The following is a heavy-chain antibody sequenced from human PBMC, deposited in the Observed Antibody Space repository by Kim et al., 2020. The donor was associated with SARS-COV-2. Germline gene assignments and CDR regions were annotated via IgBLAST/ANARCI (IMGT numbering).Heavy chain of an antibody. V-gene: IGHV5-51*01. CDR3: ARSPGGWDYGDYEALGMDV. D-gene: IGHD4-17*01. Sequence: GESLKISCKGSGYSFTSYWIGWVRQMPGKGLEWMGIIYPGDSDTRYSPSFQGQVTISADKSISTAYLQWSSLKASDTAMYYCARSPGGWDYGDYEALGMDVWGQGTTVTVSS. J-gene: IGHJ6*02. CDR1: GYSFTSYW. CDR2: IYPGDSDT.